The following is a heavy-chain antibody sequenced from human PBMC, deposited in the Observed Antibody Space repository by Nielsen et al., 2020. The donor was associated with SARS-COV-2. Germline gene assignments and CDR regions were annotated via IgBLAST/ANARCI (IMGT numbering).Heavy chain of an antibody. V-gene: IGHV4-39*07. CDR3: VRAPATIFGVLIRLES. J-gene: IGHJ4*02. CDR2: IYYSRTT. Sequence: SETLSLTCTVSGGSISSSSDYWGWIRQPPGKGLEWIGSIYYSRTTCHNPSLKSRVTTSLDTSKNQFSLRMTSVTAADTAVYYCVRAPATIFGVLIRLESWGPGALVTVSS. D-gene: IGHD3-3*01. CDR1: GGSISSSSDY.